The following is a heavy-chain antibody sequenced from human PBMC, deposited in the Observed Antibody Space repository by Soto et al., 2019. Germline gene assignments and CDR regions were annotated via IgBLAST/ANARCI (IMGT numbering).Heavy chain of an antibody. Sequence: EVQLVESGGGLVQPGGTLRLSCAAYGFTFSSYWMSWVRQAPGKGLEWVANIKQDGREKYYVDCVKGRFTISRDNAKNALSLQMNSLRAEDTAVYYCARDSHDYDDNRYFDLCGRGTLVTVSS. CDR3: ARDSHDYDDNRYFDL. V-gene: IGHV3-7*01. J-gene: IGHJ2*01. D-gene: IGHD4-17*01. CDR1: GFTFSSYW. CDR2: IKQDGREK.